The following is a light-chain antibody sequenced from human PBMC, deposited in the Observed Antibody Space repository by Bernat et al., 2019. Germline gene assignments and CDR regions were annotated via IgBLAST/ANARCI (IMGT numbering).Light chain of an antibody. CDR1: QSVSSG. J-gene: IGKJ1*01. Sequence: EIVMTQSPATLSVSPGERATLSCRASQSVSSGLAWYQQKPGQAPRLLVNAASTRATGIPARFSGSGSGTDFTLTISSLQSEDFAVYYCQQYNEWPLTFGQGTKVEIK. V-gene: IGKV3-15*01. CDR3: QQYNEWPLT. CDR2: AAS.